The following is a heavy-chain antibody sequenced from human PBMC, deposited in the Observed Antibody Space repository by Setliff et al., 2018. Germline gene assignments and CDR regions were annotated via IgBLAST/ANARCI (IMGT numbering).Heavy chain of an antibody. Sequence: SETLSLTCTVSGGSVNSGYDNWNWLRQPAGKGLEWIGHINRRGSTNYNPSLKSRVTISVDTSKNHFSLKLSSVTAADTAVYYCAGSTVTQVDYWGQGTLVTVSS. CDR3: AGSTVTQVDY. CDR2: INRRGST. J-gene: IGHJ4*02. CDR1: GGSVNSGYDN. D-gene: IGHD4-17*01. V-gene: IGHV4-61*09.